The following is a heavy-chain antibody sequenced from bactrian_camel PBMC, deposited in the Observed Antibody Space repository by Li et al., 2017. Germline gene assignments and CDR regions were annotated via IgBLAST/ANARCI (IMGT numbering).Heavy chain of an antibody. Sequence: HVQLVESGGGSVQPGGSLTLSCVASVDIHCMGWFRQAPGSEREGVATIDSEDITSYSDSVKGRFTISRDNAKNTVYLQMNSLRPEDTAVYYCAPTVVPDCWGQGTQVTVS. CDR2: IDSEDIT. CDR1: VDIHC. CDR3: APTVVPDC. J-gene: IGHJ4*01. D-gene: IGHD5*01. V-gene: IGHV3S53*01.